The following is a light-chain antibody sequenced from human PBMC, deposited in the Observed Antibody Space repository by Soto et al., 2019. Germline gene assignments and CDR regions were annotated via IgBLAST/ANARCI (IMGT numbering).Light chain of an antibody. CDR3: QQYGSSPWT. J-gene: IGKJ1*01. Sequence: EIVLTRSPGTLSLSPGERATLSCRASQSVSSGHLAWYQQKPGQAPRLLIYGVSSRATGIPDRFSGSGSGTDFALTISRLEPEDFEVYYCQQYGSSPWTFGQGTKVDIK. CDR1: QSVSSGH. V-gene: IGKV3-20*01. CDR2: GVS.